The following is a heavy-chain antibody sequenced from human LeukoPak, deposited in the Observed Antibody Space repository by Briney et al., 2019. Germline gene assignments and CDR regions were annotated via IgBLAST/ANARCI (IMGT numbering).Heavy chain of an antibody. CDR1: GFTFDDYA. CDR2: ISWNSGSI. Sequence: GGSLRLSCAASGFTFDDYAMHWVRQAPGKGLEWVSGISWNSGSIGYADSVKGRFTISRDNAKNSLYLQMNSLRAEDTALYYCAKSIADRLRAFDIWGQGTMVTVSS. J-gene: IGHJ3*02. V-gene: IGHV3-9*01. D-gene: IGHD6-6*01. CDR3: AKSIADRLRAFDI.